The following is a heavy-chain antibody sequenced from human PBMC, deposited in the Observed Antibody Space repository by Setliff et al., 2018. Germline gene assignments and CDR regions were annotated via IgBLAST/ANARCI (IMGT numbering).Heavy chain of an antibody. CDR3: AREVVGVPSTFDI. D-gene: IGHD1-26*01. V-gene: IGHV3-11*04. Sequence: GGSLRLSCAASGFTFSDYYMTWIRQAPGKGLEWVSYISRGGNTIYYADSVKGRFTISRDNARDSLFLQMSSLRAEDTAVYYCAREVVGVPSTFDIWGQGTMVTVSS. CDR1: GFTFSDYY. CDR2: ISRGGNTI. J-gene: IGHJ3*02.